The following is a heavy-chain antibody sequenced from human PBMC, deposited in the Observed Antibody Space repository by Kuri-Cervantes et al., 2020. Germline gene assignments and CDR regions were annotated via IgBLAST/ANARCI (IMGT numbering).Heavy chain of an antibody. Sequence: ASVKVSCKASGYTFTGYYMHWVRQAPGQGLEWMGWINPNSGGTNYAQKFQGWVTMTRDTSISTAYMELSRLRSEDTAVYYCARESPVGPCDYWGQGTLVTVSS. CDR1: GYTFTGYY. J-gene: IGHJ4*02. CDR3: ARESPVGPCDY. V-gene: IGHV1-2*04. CDR2: INPNSGGT.